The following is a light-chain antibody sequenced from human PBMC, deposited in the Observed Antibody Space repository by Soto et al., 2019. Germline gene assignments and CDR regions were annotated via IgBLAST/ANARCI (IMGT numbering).Light chain of an antibody. CDR3: AAWDDSLSVNWV. Sequence: QLVLTQPPSASGTPGQRVTISCSGSSSNIGSNYVYWYQQLPGTAPKLLIYRNNQRPSGVPDRFSGSKSGTSASLAISGLRSEDAADYYCAAWDDSLSVNWVFGGGTKLTVL. CDR1: SSNIGSNY. CDR2: RNN. J-gene: IGLJ3*02. V-gene: IGLV1-47*01.